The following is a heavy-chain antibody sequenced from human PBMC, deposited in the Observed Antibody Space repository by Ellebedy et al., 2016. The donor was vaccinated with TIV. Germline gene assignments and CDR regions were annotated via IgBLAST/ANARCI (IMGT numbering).Heavy chain of an antibody. CDR1: GFTFSSYA. V-gene: IGHV3-30*04. J-gene: IGHJ5*02. CDR2: ISYDGSNK. D-gene: IGHD3-9*01. CDR3: AKGFNSDILSPFDP. Sequence: GESLKISCAASGFTFSSYAMHWVRQAPGKGLEWVAVISYDGSNKYYADSVKGRFTISRDNSKNTLYLQMNSLRVEDTAVYYCAKGFNSDILSPFDPWGQGTLVTVSS.